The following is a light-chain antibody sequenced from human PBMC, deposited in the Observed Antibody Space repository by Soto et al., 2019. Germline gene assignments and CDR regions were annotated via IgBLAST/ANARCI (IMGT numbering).Light chain of an antibody. CDR1: QSVSSSY. CDR3: QQYGNPPPNA. V-gene: IGKV3-20*01. CDR2: GAS. J-gene: IGKJ2*01. Sequence: EIVLTQSPGTLSLSPGERATLSCRASQSVSSSYLAWYQQTPGQAPRVLIHGASSRATGIPDRFSGSGSGTDFTLTISRLEPEDFAVYFGQQYGNPPPNAFGQGTKVEIK.